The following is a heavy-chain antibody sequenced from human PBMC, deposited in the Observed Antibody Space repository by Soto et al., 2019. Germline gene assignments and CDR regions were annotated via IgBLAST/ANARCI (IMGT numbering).Heavy chain of an antibody. Sequence: SVKVSCKASGGTFSSYAISWVRQAPGQGLEWMGGIIPIFGTANYAQKFQGRVTITADESTSTAYMELSSLRSEDTAVYYCARMPRTSYDFWSGTYGMDVSGQGTTVTVSS. CDR2: IIPIFGTA. CDR3: ARMPRTSYDFWSGTYGMDV. J-gene: IGHJ6*02. CDR1: GGTFSSYA. D-gene: IGHD3-3*01. V-gene: IGHV1-69*13.